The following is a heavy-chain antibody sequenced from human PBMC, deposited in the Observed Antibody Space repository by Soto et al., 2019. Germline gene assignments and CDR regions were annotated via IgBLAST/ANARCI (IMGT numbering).Heavy chain of an antibody. D-gene: IGHD4-17*01. CDR1: GFTFSSYG. V-gene: IGHV3-33*01. CDR3: ARGGNTGYYFDY. J-gene: IGHJ4*02. CDR2: IWYDGSNK. Sequence: GGSLRLSCAASGFTFSSYGMHWVRQAPGKGLEWVAVIWYDGSNKYYADSVKGRFTISRDNSKNTLYLQMNSLRAEDTAVYYCARGGNTGYYFDYWGQGTLVTVSS.